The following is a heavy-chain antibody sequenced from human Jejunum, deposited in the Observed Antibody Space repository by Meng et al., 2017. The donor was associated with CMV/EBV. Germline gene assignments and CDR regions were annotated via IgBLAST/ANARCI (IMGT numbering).Heavy chain of an antibody. CDR3: AKEGGTWYESHYYGLDV. J-gene: IGHJ6*02. CDR2: RKQDGSEK. V-gene: IGHV3-7*03. Sequence: FSDDWMSWVRQAPGKGLEWVANRKQDGSEKNYVDSVRGRFTISRDNAKNALYLQMNSLRVEDTAIYYCAKEGGTWYESHYYGLDVWGQGTTVTVSS. D-gene: IGHD6-13*01. CDR1: FSDDW.